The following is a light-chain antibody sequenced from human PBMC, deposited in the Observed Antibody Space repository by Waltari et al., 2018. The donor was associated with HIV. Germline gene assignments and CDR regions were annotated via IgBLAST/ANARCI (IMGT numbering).Light chain of an antibody. CDR1: SSNIGSNY. V-gene: IGLV1-47*01. J-gene: IGLJ2*01. CDR3: AAWDDSLSGHVV. Sequence: QSVLTQPPSASGTPGQRVTISCSGSSSNIGSNYVYWYQQLPGTAPKLLIYRNNQRPLGVPDRFSGSKSGTSASLAISGLRSEDEADYYCAAWDDSLSGHVVFGGGTKLPVL. CDR2: RNN.